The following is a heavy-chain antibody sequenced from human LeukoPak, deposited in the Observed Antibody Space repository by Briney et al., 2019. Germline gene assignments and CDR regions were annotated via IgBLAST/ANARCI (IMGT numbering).Heavy chain of an antibody. V-gene: IGHV3-30-3*01. J-gene: IGHJ4*02. CDR3: ARETGPFDY. CDR2: ISYDGSNK. D-gene: IGHD1-14*01. CDR1: GFTFSSYA. Sequence: PGRSLRLSCAASGFTFSSYAMHWVRQAPGKGLEWVAVISYDGSNKYYADSVKGRFTISRDNSKNTLYLQMNSPRAEDTAVYYCARETGPFDYWGQGTLVTVSS.